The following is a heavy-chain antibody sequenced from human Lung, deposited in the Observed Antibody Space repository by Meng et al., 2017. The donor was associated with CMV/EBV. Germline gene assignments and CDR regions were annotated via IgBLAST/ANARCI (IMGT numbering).Heavy chain of an antibody. D-gene: IGHD3-16*01. CDR2: IGGSGGPI. CDR1: RFTFSAYE. CDR3: ARGGYDYVWGSLDY. J-gene: IGHJ4*02. V-gene: IGHV3-48*03. Sequence: SXAASRFTFSAYEMNWVRQAPGKGLEWVSYIGGSGGPINYADSVRGRFTISRNNARNSLYLQMNSLRAEDTAVYYCARGGYDYVWGSLDYWGQGTXVTVSS.